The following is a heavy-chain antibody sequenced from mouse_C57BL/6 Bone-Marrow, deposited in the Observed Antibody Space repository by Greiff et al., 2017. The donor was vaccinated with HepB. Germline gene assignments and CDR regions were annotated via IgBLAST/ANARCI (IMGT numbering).Heavy chain of an antibody. J-gene: IGHJ4*01. CDR3: ARSNWDEGYYAMDY. CDR2: IYPRSGNT. V-gene: IGHV1-81*01. D-gene: IGHD4-1*01. CDR1: GYTFTSYG. Sequence: VQLQQSGAELARPGASVKLSCKASGYTFTSYGISWVKQRTGQGLEWIGEIYPRSGNTYYNEKFKGKATLTADKSSSIAYMELRSLTSEDSAVYFCARSNWDEGYYAMDYWGQGTSVTVSS.